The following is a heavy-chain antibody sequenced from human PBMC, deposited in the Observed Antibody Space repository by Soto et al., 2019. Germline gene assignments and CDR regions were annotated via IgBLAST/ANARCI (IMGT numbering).Heavy chain of an antibody. CDR1: VGPYNSFA. CDR3: ARFLGGAGSYYDGQNYNYYNGMDV. J-gene: IGHJ6*02. V-gene: IGHV1-69*13. Sequence: SVKVSCKASVGPYNSFAISWVLQAPGQGLEWIGGIIPVFGTATYAQKFKGRVTITAEESTSTAYMELSSLTSEDTAVYYCARFLGGAGSYYDGQNYNYYNGMDVWGQGTTVTVSS. D-gene: IGHD3-10*01. CDR2: IIPVFGTA.